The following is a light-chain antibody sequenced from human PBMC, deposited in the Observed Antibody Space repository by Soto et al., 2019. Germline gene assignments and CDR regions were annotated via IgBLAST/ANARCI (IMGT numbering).Light chain of an antibody. CDR1: QTMRSNC. CDR2: GAS. J-gene: IGKJ1*01. Sequence: ETVLTQSQGTLSLSPGERATLSCRASQTMRSNCLAWYRQTPGQAPRLLIYGASNRATGIADRFSGSGSGPDCTLIIRRLEPEEFALYCCQQYGSSPWTFGQGTTVESK. V-gene: IGKV3-20*01. CDR3: QQYGSSPWT.